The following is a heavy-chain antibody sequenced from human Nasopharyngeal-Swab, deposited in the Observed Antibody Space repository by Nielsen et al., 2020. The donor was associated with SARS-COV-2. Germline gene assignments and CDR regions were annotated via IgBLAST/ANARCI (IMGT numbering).Heavy chain of an antibody. CDR1: GFIFSSYA. CDR2: IYSGGSST. D-gene: IGHD1-26*01. J-gene: IGHJ4*02. V-gene: IGHV3-23*03. CDR3: AKETVGALDY. Sequence: GESLKISCAASGFIFSSYAMSWVRQAPGKGLEWVSVIYSGGSSTYYADSVKGRFTISRDNSKNTLYLQMNSLRAEDTAVYYCAKETVGALDYWGQGTLVTVSS.